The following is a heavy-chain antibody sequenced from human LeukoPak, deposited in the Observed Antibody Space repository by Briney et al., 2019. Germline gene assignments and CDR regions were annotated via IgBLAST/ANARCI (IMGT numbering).Heavy chain of an antibody. D-gene: IGHD3-22*01. CDR1: GGTFSSYA. J-gene: IGHJ4*02. V-gene: IGHV1-69*06. CDR2: IIPIFGTA. Sequence: GASVKVSCKASGGTFSSYAISWVRQAPGQGLEWMGGIIPIFGTANYAQKFQGRVTMTEDTSTDTAYMELSSLRSEDTAVYYCATVVFGGYDSSGTPFDYWGQGTLVTVSS. CDR3: ATVVFGGYDSSGTPFDY.